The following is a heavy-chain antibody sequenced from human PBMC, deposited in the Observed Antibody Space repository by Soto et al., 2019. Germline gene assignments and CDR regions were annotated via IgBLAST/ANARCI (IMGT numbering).Heavy chain of an antibody. CDR1: GFTFTSSA. CDR2: IVVGSGNT. D-gene: IGHD3-22*01. V-gene: IGHV1-58*01. Sequence: SVKVSCKASGFTFTSSAVQWVRQARGQRLEWIGWIVVGSGNTNYAQKFQERVTITGDMSTSTAYMELSSLRSEDTAVYYCARDGRNGYYYGGDDYWGQGTLVTVSS. CDR3: ARDGRNGYYYGGDDY. J-gene: IGHJ4*02.